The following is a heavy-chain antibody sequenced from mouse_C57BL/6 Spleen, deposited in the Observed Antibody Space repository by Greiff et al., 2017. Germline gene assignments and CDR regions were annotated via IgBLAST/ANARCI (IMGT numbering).Heavy chain of an antibody. V-gene: IGHV3-6*01. D-gene: IGHD2-1*01. J-gene: IGHJ4*01. Sequence: EVKLMESGPGLVKPSQSLSLTCSVTGYSITSGYYWNWIRQFPGNKLEWRGYISYDGSNNYNPSLKNRISITRDTSKNQFFLKLNSVTTEGTATYYCARIYYGKGKAMDYWGQGTSVTVSS. CDR1: GYSITSGYY. CDR2: ISYDGSN. CDR3: ARIYYGKGKAMDY.